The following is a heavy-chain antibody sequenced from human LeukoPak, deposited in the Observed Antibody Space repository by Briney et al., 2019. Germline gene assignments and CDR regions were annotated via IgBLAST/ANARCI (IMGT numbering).Heavy chain of an antibody. Sequence: LGGSLRLSCAASGFTFSNYWMTWVRQAPGKGLEWVANINRDGSERYYVDSVKGRFTISRDDAKSSLYLQMNSLRAEDTAVYYCAKDEVRYFDWLSAFDIWGQGTMVTVSS. V-gene: IGHV3-7*03. CDR2: INRDGSER. J-gene: IGHJ3*02. D-gene: IGHD3-9*01. CDR3: AKDEVRYFDWLSAFDI. CDR1: GFTFSNYW.